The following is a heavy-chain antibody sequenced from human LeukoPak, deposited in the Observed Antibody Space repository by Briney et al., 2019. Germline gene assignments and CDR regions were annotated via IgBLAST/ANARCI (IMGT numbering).Heavy chain of an antibody. V-gene: IGHV3-48*04. J-gene: IGHJ2*01. Sequence: GGSLRLSCAASGFTFSSYSMNWVRQAPGKGLEWVSYISSSSSTIYYADSVKGRFTISRDNAKNSLYLQMNSLRAEDTAVYYCARDPQYYDILPYWYFDLWGRGTLVTVSS. CDR3: ARDPQYYDILPYWYFDL. CDR2: ISSSSSTI. CDR1: GFTFSSYS. D-gene: IGHD3-9*01.